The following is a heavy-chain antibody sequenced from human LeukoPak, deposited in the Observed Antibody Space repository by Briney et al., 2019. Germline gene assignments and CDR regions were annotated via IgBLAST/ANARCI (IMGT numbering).Heavy chain of an antibody. D-gene: IGHD3-10*01. J-gene: IGHJ4*02. V-gene: IGHV1-69*13. CDR3: ARRTSYYSKGFDS. CDR1: GGTFSSYA. Sequence: GASVKVSCKASGGTFSSYAISWVRQAPGQGLEWMGGIIPIFGTANYAQKFQGRVTITADESTSTAYMELSSLRSEETAVYYCARRTSYYSKGFDSWGQGTLVSVSS. CDR2: IIPIFGTA.